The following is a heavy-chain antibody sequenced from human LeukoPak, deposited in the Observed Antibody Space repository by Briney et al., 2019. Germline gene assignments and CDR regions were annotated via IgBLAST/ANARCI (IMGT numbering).Heavy chain of an antibody. CDR1: GGSISTYY. V-gene: IGHV4-59*01. CDR3: ARGTNVGLYFDY. D-gene: IGHD1-26*01. Sequence: SETLSLTCTVSGGSISTYYWSWIRQPPGKGLEWIGYIYYSGSTNCNPSLKSRVTISVDTSKNQFSLNLSSATAADTAVYYCARGTNVGLYFDYWGQGTLVTVSS. CDR2: IYYSGST. J-gene: IGHJ4*02.